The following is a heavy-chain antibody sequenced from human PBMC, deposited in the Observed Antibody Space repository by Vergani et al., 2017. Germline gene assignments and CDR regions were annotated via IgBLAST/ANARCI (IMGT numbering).Heavy chain of an antibody. D-gene: IGHD3-10*01. V-gene: IGHV3-30*18. CDR1: GFTFSSYG. CDR2: ISYDGSNK. CDR3: AKDGPPVGLWFGEVMVYGMDV. J-gene: IGHJ6*02. Sequence: QVQLVESGGGLVKPGGSLRLSCAASGFTFSSYGMHWVRQAPGKGLEWVAVISYDGSNKYYADSVKGRFTISRDNSKNTLYLQMNSLRAEDTAVYYCAKDGPPVGLWFGEVMVYGMDVWGQGTTVTVSS.